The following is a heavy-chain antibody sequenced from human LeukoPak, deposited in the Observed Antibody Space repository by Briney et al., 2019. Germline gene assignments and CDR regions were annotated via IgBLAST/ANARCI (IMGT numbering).Heavy chain of an antibody. D-gene: IGHD2-2*01. J-gene: IGHJ6*04. CDR1: GGTFSSYA. Sequence: SVKVSCKASGGTFSSYAISWVRQAPGQGLEWMGGIIPIFGTANYAQKFQDRVTITADESTSTAYMELSSLRSEDTAVYYCARGLPLDIVVVPAAPNYYYYGMDVWGKGTTVTVSS. CDR3: ARGLPLDIVVVPAAPNYYYYGMDV. CDR2: IIPIFGTA. V-gene: IGHV1-69*01.